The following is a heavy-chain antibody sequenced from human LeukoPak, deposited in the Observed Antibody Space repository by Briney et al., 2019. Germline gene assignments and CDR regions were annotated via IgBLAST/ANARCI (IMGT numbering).Heavy chain of an antibody. D-gene: IGHD3-10*01. V-gene: IGHV4-4*09. J-gene: IGHJ5*02. Sequence: SETLSLTCTVSGGSLSSYYWSWIRQPPGKGLEFIGNIYTSGSANYSTNYNPSLKSRVTISLDTSKNQFSLNLTSVTAADTAVYYCARVVYYYGSGSYYPNWFDPWGQGTLVTVSS. CDR3: ARVVYYYGSGSYYPNWFDP. CDR1: GGSLSSYY. CDR2: IYTSGSANYST.